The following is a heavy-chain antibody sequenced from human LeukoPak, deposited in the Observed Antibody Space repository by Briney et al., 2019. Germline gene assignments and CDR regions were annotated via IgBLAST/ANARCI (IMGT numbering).Heavy chain of an antibody. V-gene: IGHV4-39*07. CDR1: GGSISSSSYY. CDR3: ARVGEMATITDY. CDR2: IYYSGST. Sequence: KASETLSLTCTVSGGSISSSSYYWGWIRQPPGKGPEWIGSIYYSGSTYYNPSLKSRVTISVDTSKNQFSLKLSSVTAADTAVYYCARVGEMATITDYWGQGTLVTVSS. J-gene: IGHJ4*02. D-gene: IGHD5-24*01.